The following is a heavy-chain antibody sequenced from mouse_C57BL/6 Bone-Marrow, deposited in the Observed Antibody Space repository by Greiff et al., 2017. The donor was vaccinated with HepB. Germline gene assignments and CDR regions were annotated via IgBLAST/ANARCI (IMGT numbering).Heavy chain of an antibody. CDR3: ARLGTTVVEYFDV. CDR2: ISYSGST. D-gene: IGHD1-1*01. J-gene: IGHJ1*03. CDR1: GYSITSDY. V-gene: IGHV3-8*01. Sequence: VHVKQSGPGLAKPSQTLSLTCSVTGYSITSDYWNWIRKFPGNKLEYMGYISYSGSTYYNPSLKSRISITRDTSKNQYYLQLNSVTTEDTATYYCARLGTTVVEYFDVWGTGTTVTVSS.